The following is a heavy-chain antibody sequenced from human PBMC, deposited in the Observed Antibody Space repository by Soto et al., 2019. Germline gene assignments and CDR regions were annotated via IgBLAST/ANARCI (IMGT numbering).Heavy chain of an antibody. CDR1: GYTFTSYD. CDR3: ARGAGYCSSTSCHRAGFDP. J-gene: IGHJ5*02. CDR2: MNPNSGNT. Sequence: ASVKVSCKASGYTFTSYDINWVRQATGQGLEWMGWMNPNSGNTGYAQKFQGRVTMTRNTSMSTAYMEQSSLRSEDTAAYYCARGAGYCSSTSCHRAGFDPWGQGTLVTVSS. D-gene: IGHD2-2*02. V-gene: IGHV1-8*01.